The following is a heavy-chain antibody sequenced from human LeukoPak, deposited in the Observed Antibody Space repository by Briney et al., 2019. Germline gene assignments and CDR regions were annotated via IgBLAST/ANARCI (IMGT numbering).Heavy chain of an antibody. Sequence: ASVKVSCKASGYTFTDYYLHWLRQDPGQGLEWVGWINPNSAGTEYAQEFQGRVTMTRDTSNSTAYMELSRLQPDDTAVYYCARAAWSATSKFDSWGKGTRVTV. CDR2: INPNSAGT. CDR1: GYTFTDYY. D-gene: IGHD1-14*01. CDR3: ARAAWSATSKFDS. J-gene: IGHJ5*01. V-gene: IGHV1-2*02.